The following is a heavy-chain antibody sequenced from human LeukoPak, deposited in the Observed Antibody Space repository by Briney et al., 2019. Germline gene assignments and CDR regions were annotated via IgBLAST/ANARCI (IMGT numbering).Heavy chain of an antibody. Sequence: ASVKVSCKASGYTFTSYGISWVRQAPGQGLEWMGWISAYNGNTNYAQKLQGRVTTTTDTSTSTAYMELRSLRSDDTAVYYCARDQYYDSPFDPWGQGTLVTVSS. V-gene: IGHV1-18*01. CDR3: ARDQYYDSPFDP. D-gene: IGHD3-3*01. CDR2: ISAYNGNT. J-gene: IGHJ5*02. CDR1: GYTFTSYG.